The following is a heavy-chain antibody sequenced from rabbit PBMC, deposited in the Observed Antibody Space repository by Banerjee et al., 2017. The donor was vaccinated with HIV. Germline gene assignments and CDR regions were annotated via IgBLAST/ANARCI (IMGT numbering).Heavy chain of an antibody. CDR3: ARDTGTSFSTYGMDL. CDR2: IYTGTSNS. V-gene: IGHV1S45*01. Sequence: QEQLEESGGDLVKPEGSLTLTCTASGFDFSYNAVSWVRQAPGKGLEWIGCIYTGTSNSYSAIWAKGRFTISKTSSTTVTLQMTSLTAADTATYFCARDTGTSFSTYGMDLWGPGTLVTVS. D-gene: IGHD7-1*01. J-gene: IGHJ6*01. CDR1: GFDFSYNAV.